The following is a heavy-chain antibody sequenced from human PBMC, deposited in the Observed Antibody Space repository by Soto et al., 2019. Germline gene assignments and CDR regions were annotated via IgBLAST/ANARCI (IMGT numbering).Heavy chain of an antibody. D-gene: IGHD5-12*01. CDR3: AKDLREMATIRPDY. V-gene: IGHV3-30*18. CDR2: ISYDGIDK. J-gene: IGHJ4*02. CDR1: GFTFSSFG. Sequence: QVQLVESGGGVVQPGGSLRLSCAASGFTFSSFGIHWVRQAPGKGLEWGAVISYDGIDKNYGDSVKGRFTISRENSKNMVYLQMNSLRAEDTAVYYCAKDLREMATIRPDYWGQGILVTVSS.